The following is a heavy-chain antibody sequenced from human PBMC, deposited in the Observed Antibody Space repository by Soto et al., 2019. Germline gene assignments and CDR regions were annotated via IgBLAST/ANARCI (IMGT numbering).Heavy chain of an antibody. CDR1: GFTFSSYG. CDR3: AKDLQPDDYVWGSYCYYGMDV. CDR2: ISYDGSNK. Sequence: HPGGSLRLSCAASGFTFSSYGMHWVRQAPGKGLEWVAVISYDGSNKYYADSVKGRFTISRDNSKNTLYLQMNSLRAEDTAVYYCAKDLQPDDYVWGSYCYYGMDVWGQGTTVTVSS. J-gene: IGHJ6*02. D-gene: IGHD3-16*01. V-gene: IGHV3-30*18.